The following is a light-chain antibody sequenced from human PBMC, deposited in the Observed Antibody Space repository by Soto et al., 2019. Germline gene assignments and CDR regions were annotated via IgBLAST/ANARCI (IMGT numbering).Light chain of an antibody. CDR2: DVS. Sequence: ALTQPASVSGSPGQSITISCTGTSSDVGGYNYVSWYQQHPGKAPKLMIYDVSNRPSGVSNRFSGSKSGNTASLTISGLQAEDEADYYCSSYTSSSTLSYVFGTGTKVTVL. CDR3: SSYTSSSTLSYV. V-gene: IGLV2-14*01. CDR1: SSDVGGYNY. J-gene: IGLJ1*01.